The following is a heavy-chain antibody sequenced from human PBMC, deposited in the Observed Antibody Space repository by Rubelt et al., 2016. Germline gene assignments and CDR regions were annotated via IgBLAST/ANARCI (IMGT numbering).Heavy chain of an antibody. CDR1: GGSISSSSYY. CDR2: VYYSGST. Sequence: QLQLQESGPGLVKPSETLSLTCTVSGGSISSSSYYWSWIRQPPGKGLEWIGYVYYSGSTNYNPSLKSRVTISVEPSKNQFSLKLGSGTAADTAVYYCARDASGRGRNAFDIWGQGTMVTVSS. V-gene: IGHV4-61*01. CDR3: ARDASGRGRNAFDI. J-gene: IGHJ3*02. D-gene: IGHD3-10*01.